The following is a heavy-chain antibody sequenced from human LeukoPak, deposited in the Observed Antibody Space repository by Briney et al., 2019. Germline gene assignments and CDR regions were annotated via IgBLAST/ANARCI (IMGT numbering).Heavy chain of an antibody. D-gene: IGHD1-26*01. V-gene: IGHV1-2*02. CDR1: GYTFTSYY. J-gene: IGHJ4*02. CDR3: ARVSGSYPETDY. Sequence: ASVKVSCKASGYTFTSYYMHWVRQAPGQGLEWMGWINPNSGGTNYAQKFQGRVTMTRDTSISTAYMELSRLRSDDTAVYYCARVSGSYPETDYWGQGTLVTVSS. CDR2: INPNSGGT.